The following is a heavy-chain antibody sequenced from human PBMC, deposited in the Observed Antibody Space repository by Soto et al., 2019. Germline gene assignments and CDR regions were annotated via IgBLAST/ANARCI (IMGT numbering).Heavy chain of an antibody. CDR3: AKDGKREYYYDSSGFYGMDV. J-gene: IGHJ6*02. CDR1: GFTFSNYA. V-gene: IGHV3-23*01. Sequence: EVQLLESGGGLVQPGGSLRLSCAASGFTFSNYAMNWVRQAPGKGLEWVSVVSGSGGRTYYTDSVKGRFTVSRDNSKNTLYLQMNSLRAEDTAVYYCAKDGKREYYYDSSGFYGMDVWGQGTTVTVS. D-gene: IGHD3-22*01. CDR2: VSGSGGRT.